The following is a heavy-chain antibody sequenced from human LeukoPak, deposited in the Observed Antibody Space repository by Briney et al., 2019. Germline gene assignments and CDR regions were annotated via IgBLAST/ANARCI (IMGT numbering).Heavy chain of an antibody. V-gene: IGHV4-59*12. D-gene: IGHD3-22*01. CDR1: GGSISSYY. J-gene: IGHJ4*02. Sequence: SETLSLTCTVSGGSISSYYWSWIRQPPGKGLEWIGYIYYSGSTNYKPSLKSRVTISLDTSKNQFSLKLSSVTAADTAVYYCARESRDSSGYYVDYWGQGTLVTVSS. CDR3: ARESRDSSGYYVDY. CDR2: IYYSGST.